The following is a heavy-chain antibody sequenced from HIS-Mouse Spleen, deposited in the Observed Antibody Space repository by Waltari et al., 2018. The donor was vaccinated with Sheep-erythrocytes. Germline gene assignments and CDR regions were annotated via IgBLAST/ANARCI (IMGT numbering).Heavy chain of an antibody. V-gene: IGHV3-30-3*01. J-gene: IGHJ3*02. CDR2: ISYDGSNK. CDR3: ARGAFDI. CDR1: GFTFSSYA. Sequence: QVQLVESGGGVVQPGRSLRLSCAASGFTFSSYAMHWVRQAPGKGLEWVAVISYDGSNKYYADSVKGRFTISRDNSKNTLYLQMNSLRAEDTAVYYCARGAFDIWGQRTMVTVSS.